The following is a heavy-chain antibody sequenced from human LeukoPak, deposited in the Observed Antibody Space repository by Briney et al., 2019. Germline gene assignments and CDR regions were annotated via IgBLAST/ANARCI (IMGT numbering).Heavy chain of an antibody. Sequence: GGSLRLFCAASGFTFRTYCIRWVRQAPGEGLEWVAVISPVGRHKHYAGLVEGRLSISRDNSRNTLYLQMNGLTTEGTALYYCSKDWGSEFAWGSSYLDYWGQGTLVTVSS. V-gene: IGHV3-30*18. CDR3: SKDWGSEFAWGSSYLDY. CDR1: GFTFRTYC. D-gene: IGHD3-16*01. J-gene: IGHJ4*02. CDR2: ISPVGRHK.